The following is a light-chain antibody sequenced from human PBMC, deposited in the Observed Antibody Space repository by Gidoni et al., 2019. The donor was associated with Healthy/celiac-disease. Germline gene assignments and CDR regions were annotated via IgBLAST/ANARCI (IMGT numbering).Light chain of an antibody. V-gene: IGKV3-20*01. J-gene: IGKJ2*01. CDR3: QQYGSSLMYT. Sequence: IVLALSPGTLSLSPGETATLSCRTSQSVSSSYLAWYQQKPGKAPRLLIYGASSRATGIPDRFSGSGSGTDFTLTISRLEPEDFAMYYCQQYGSSLMYTFGQGTKLEIK. CDR2: GAS. CDR1: QSVSSSY.